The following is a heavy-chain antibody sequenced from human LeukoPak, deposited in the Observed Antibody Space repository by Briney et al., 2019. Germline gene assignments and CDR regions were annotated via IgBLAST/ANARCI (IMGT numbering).Heavy chain of an antibody. J-gene: IGHJ6*02. V-gene: IGHV4-39*02. CDR1: GGSISSSSYY. CDR3: ARDLNWGSDSRYYGMDV. D-gene: IGHD7-27*01. Sequence: KPSETLSLTCTVSGGSISSSSYYWGWIRQPPGKGLEWIGSIYYSGSTYYNPSLKSRVTISVDTSKNQFSLKLSSVTPEDTAVYYCARDLNWGSDSRYYGMDVWGQGTTVTVSS. CDR2: IYYSGST.